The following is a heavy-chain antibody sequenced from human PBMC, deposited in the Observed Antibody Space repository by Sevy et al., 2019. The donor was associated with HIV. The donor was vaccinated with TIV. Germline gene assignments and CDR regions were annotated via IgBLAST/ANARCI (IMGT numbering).Heavy chain of an antibody. V-gene: IGHV3-9*01. CDR3: VKGDYDSSGYYYYFDS. J-gene: IGHJ4*02. CDR1: GFTFDDYA. Sequence: GGSLRLSCAASGFTFDDYAMHWVRQAPGKGLEWVSGISWNSDSIGYADSVKGRFTISRDNAENSLYLQMNSLRAEDTALYYCVKGDYDSSGYYYYFDSWGQGTLVTVSS. D-gene: IGHD3-22*01. CDR2: ISWNSDSI.